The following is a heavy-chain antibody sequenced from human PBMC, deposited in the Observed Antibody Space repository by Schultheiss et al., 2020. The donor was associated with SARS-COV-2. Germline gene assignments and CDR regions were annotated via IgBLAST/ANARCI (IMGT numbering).Heavy chain of an antibody. CDR1: GYNFSAYW. D-gene: IGHD5-12*01. V-gene: IGHV5-51*01. CDR2: IYPGDSDT. J-gene: IGHJ4*02. CDR3: ARRDSGYGGNGLFDY. Sequence: GESLKISCKGSGYNFSAYWIVWVRQMPGKGLEWMGIIYPGDSDTRYSPSFQGQVTFSADKSISTAYLQWSGLKASDTAMYYCARRDSGYGGNGLFDYWGQGTLVTVSS.